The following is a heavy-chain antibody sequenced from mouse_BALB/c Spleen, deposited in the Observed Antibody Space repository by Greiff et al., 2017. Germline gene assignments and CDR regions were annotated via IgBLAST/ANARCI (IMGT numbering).Heavy chain of an antibody. CDR2: IRNKANGYTT. CDR1: GFTFTDYY. Sequence: EVKVVESGGGLVQPGVSLRLSCATSGFTFTDYYMSWVRQPPGKALEWLGFIRNKANGYTTEYSASVKGRFTISRDNSQSILYLQMNTLRAEDSATYYCARDIAYYGKGFAYWGQGTLVTVSA. J-gene: IGHJ3*01. CDR3: ARDIAYYGKGFAY. V-gene: IGHV7-3*02. D-gene: IGHD2-10*01.